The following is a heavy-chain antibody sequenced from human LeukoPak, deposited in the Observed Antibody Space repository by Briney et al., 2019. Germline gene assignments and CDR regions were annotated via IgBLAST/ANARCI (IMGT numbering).Heavy chain of an antibody. V-gene: IGHV4-31*03. Sequence: SETLSLTCTVSGGSISSGGYYWSWIRQHPGKGLEWIGYIYYSGSTYYNRSLKSRVTISVDTSKNQFSLKLSSVTAADTAVYYCARDRGYSYGLYYYYYYGMDVWGQGTTVTVSS. D-gene: IGHD5-18*01. J-gene: IGHJ6*02. CDR2: IYYSGST. CDR3: ARDRGYSYGLYYYYYYGMDV. CDR1: GGSISSGGYY.